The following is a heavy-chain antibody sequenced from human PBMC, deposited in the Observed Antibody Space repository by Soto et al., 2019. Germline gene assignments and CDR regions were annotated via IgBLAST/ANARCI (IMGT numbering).Heavy chain of an antibody. J-gene: IGHJ4*02. CDR3: ERGFVDIVATMLDY. V-gene: IGHV4-34*01. CDR1: GGSFSGYY. D-gene: IGHD5-12*01. Sequence: QVQLQQWGAGLLKPSETLSLTCAVYGGSFSGYYWSWIRQPPGKGLEWIGEINHSGSTNYNPSLKSRVTTSVDTSKNQFSLKLSPVAAADTAVYYCERGFVDIVATMLDYWGQGTLVTVSS. CDR2: INHSGST.